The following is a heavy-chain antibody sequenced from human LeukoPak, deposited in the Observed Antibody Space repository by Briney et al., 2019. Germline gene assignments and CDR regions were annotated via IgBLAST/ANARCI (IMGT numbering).Heavy chain of an antibody. CDR1: VGSFSGYY. CDR3: ARGAGSSSPDIYYYYYYYMHV. J-gene: IGHJ6*03. Sequence: SETLSLTCAFYVGSFSGYYWSWIRQPPGQGLGWIGEIHHSGSTNYNPSLKSRVTISVDTTKNQFSLKLCSVTAADTAVYYCARGAGSSSPDIYYYYYYYMHVWGKGTTVTVSS. CDR2: IHHSGST. V-gene: IGHV4-34*01. D-gene: IGHD6-6*01.